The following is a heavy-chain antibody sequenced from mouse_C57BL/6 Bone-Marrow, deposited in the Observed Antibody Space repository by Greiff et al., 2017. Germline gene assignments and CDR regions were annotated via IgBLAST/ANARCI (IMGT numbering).Heavy chain of an antibody. V-gene: IGHV1-50*01. CDR3: ARGYDTTGYYYAMDY. D-gene: IGHD1-1*01. CDR2: IDPSDSYT. CDR1: GYTFTSYW. Sequence: QVHVKQPGAELVKPGASVKLSCKASGYTFTSYWMQWVKQRPGQGLEWIGEIDPSDSYTNYNQKFKGKATLTVDTSSSTAYMQLSSLTSEDSAVYYCARGYDTTGYYYAMDYWGQGTSVTVSS. J-gene: IGHJ4*01.